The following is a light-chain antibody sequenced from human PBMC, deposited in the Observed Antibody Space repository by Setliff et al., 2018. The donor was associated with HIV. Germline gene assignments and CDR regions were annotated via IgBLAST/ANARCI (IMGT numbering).Light chain of an antibody. CDR2: DVT. Sequence: ALTQPASVSGSPGQSITISCTGTSSDIGSYNFVPWYQQHPGKAPKLMIFDVTRRPSGVSDRFSGSKSGHTASLTISGLQAEDEADYYCSSYTTSSTYVFGTGTKVTVL. CDR1: SSDIGSYNF. J-gene: IGLJ1*01. CDR3: SSYTTSSTYV. V-gene: IGLV2-14*03.